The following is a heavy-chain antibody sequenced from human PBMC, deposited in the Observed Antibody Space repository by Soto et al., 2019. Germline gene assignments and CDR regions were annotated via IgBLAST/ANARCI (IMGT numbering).Heavy chain of an antibody. V-gene: IGHV3-30-3*01. CDR1: GFTFSSYA. CDR2: ISYDGSNQ. J-gene: IGHJ4*02. CDR3: ARVRAAAGHYFDS. Sequence: QVQLVESGGGVVQPGRSLRLSCAASGFTFSSYAMHWVRQAPGKGLEWVAVISYDGSNQYYADSVKGRFTISRDNSKNTLYLGMNSLRSDDTAVYYCARVRAAAGHYFDSWGQGTLVTVSS. D-gene: IGHD6-13*01.